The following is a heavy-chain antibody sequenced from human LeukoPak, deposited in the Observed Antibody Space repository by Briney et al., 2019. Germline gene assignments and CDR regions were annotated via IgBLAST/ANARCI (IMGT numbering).Heavy chain of an antibody. J-gene: IGHJ4*02. CDR2: IQEDGSGE. CDR3: ARADFSGKIFDH. D-gene: IGHD1-26*01. V-gene: IGHV3-7*01. Sequence: GGSLRLSCAASGFTFSAYWMTWVRQAPEKGLEWVANIQEDGSGEHYVDSVKGRFTISRDNARNSLYLQLNSLRAEDTAVYYCARADFSGKIFDHWGQGTPVTVSS. CDR1: GFTFSAYW.